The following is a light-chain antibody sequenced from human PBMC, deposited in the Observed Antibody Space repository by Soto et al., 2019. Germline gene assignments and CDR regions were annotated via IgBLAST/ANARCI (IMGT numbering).Light chain of an antibody. J-gene: IGLJ1*01. CDR1: SSDVGGYNS. CDR2: DVS. CDR3: SSYTTSSTPHYV. V-gene: IGLV2-14*03. Sequence: QSALTQPASVSGSPGQSITISCTGTSSDVGGYNSVSWYQHHPGKAPKLMIFDVSDRPSGVSSRFSGSKSGNTASLTISGLQAEDEADYYCSSYTTSSTPHYVFGPGTKATVL.